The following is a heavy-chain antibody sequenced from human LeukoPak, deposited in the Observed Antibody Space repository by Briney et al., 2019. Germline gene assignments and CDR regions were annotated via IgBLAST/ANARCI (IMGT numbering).Heavy chain of an antibody. CDR2: IDISGTSI. D-gene: IGHD3-22*01. CDR3: ARGGSSGYNYNAFDI. V-gene: IGHV3-48*03. J-gene: IGHJ3*02. CDR1: GFTFSSYG. Sequence: PGRSLRLSCAASGFTFSSYGMHWVRQAPGKGLEWVSYIDISGTSIYYADSVKGRFTISRDNAKNSLYLQMNSLRAEDTAVYYCARGGSSGYNYNAFDIWGQGTMVTVSS.